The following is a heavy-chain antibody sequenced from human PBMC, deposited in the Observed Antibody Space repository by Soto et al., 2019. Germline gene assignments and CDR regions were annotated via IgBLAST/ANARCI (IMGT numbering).Heavy chain of an antibody. CDR1: GFTFSSYA. V-gene: IGHV3-23*01. D-gene: IGHD6-13*01. CDR2: ISGSGGST. Sequence: EVQLLESGGGLVQPGGSLRLSCAASGFTFSSYAMSWVRQAPGKGLEWVSAISGSGGSTYYAASGKGRFTLSRDNSKNALYLQMTSRRAEDTAVYYCAKELGEYSSSWYNYFDYWGQGTLVTVSS. J-gene: IGHJ4*02. CDR3: AKELGEYSSSWYNYFDY.